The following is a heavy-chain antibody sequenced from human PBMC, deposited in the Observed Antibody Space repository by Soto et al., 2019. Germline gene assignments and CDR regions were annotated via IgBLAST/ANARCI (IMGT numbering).Heavy chain of an antibody. CDR3: AREGGESSDGLYYFDS. Sequence: PWETLSLTCTVSCGSTSSDNYWSWIRQPPGKGLEWIGHIYYSGNTDYNPSLKSRLAISIDTSKNQFSLKLSSVTAADTAVYFCAREGGESSDGLYYFDSWGQGSLVTVSS. CDR2: IYYSGNT. V-gene: IGHV4-30-4*01. D-gene: IGHD3-16*01. J-gene: IGHJ4*02. CDR1: CGSTSSDNY.